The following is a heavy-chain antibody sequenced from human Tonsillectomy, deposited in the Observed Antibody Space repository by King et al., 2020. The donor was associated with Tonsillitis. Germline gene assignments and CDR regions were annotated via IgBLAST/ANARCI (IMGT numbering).Heavy chain of an antibody. CDR2: INHSGST. V-gene: IGHV4-34*01. CDR1: GGSFSGYY. CDR3: ARGLAGYYDSSGYPDY. Sequence: VQLQQWGAGLLKPSETLSLTCAVYGGSFSGYYWSWIRQPPGKGLEWIGEINHSGSTNYNASLKSRVTVSVDTSKNQFSLKLSSVTAADTAVYYCARGLAGYYDSSGYPDYWGQGTLVTVSS. J-gene: IGHJ4*02. D-gene: IGHD3-22*01.